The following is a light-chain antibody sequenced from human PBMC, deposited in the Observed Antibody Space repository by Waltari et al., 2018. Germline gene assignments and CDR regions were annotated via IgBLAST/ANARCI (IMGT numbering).Light chain of an antibody. CDR2: SAY. CDR3: QQYGSSFPWT. Sequence: EIVLTQSPGTLSLSPGDRATRSCRASQSISDYYLAWYRQKPGQAPRLLIYSAYYRATGVPDRFSGSGSGTDFTLTISRLEPEDFAVYYCQQYGSSFPWTFGQGTKVEI. J-gene: IGKJ1*01. CDR1: QSISDYY. V-gene: IGKV3-20*01.